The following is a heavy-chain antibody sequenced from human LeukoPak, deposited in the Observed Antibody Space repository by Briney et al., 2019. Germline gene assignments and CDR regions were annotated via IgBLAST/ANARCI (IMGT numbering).Heavy chain of an antibody. D-gene: IGHD6-6*01. J-gene: IGHJ5*02. CDR2: ISGSIGTT. V-gene: IGHV3-23*01. CDR3: AIVVAARQGTIDH. CDR1: GFTFSSDT. Sequence: VGSLRLSCAASGFTFSSDTMSCVRQAPGKGLEWVSPISGSIGTTYYTDSVKGRFTIFRDNYKSTIYVQMNSLRAEDTAVYYCAIVVAARQGTIDHWGQGTLVTISS.